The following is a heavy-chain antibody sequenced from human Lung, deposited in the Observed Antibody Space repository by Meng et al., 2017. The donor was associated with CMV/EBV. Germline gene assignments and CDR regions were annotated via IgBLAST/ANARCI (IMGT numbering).Heavy chain of an antibody. D-gene: IGHD3-10*01. CDR2: IPHRGSS. J-gene: IGHJ1*01. CDR3: LRRSGGSV. V-gene: IGHV4-4*03. Sequence: DSGPELVKPPETLSLTCAVAGDSITNHNWWAWVRQPPGKGLEWIGEIPHRGSSAYNPSLKSRVSMSIDKSKNQFSLKLTSVTAADTAVYHCLRRSGGSVWGQGTLVTVSS. CDR1: GDSITNHNW.